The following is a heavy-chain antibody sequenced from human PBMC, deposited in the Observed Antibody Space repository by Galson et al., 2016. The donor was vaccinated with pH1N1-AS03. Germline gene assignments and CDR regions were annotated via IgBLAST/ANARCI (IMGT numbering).Heavy chain of an antibody. Sequence: SLRLSCAGAGFTFSSHDMYWVRQPPGKGLEWVSASGTAGDTYYAGSVKGRFTISRENAKNSLYLQMNSLRAGDTAVYYCARGKEGYFYGMDAWGQGTTVTVSS. D-gene: IGHD3-10*01. CDR3: ARGKEGYFYGMDA. V-gene: IGHV3-13*01. J-gene: IGHJ6*02. CDR2: SGTAGDT. CDR1: GFTFSSHD.